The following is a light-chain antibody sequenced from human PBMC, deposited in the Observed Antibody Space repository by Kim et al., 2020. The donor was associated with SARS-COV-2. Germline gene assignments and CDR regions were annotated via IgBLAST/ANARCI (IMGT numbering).Light chain of an antibody. CDR1: SLRSYY. CDR2: GKN. V-gene: IGLV3-19*01. J-gene: IGLJ2*01. CDR3: NSRDSSGNPVV. Sequence: SSELTQDPAVSVALGQTVRITCQGDSLRSYYASWYQQKPGQAPVLVIYGKNNRPSGIPDRFSGSSSGNTAPLTITGAQAEDEAAYYCNSRDSSGNPVVFG.